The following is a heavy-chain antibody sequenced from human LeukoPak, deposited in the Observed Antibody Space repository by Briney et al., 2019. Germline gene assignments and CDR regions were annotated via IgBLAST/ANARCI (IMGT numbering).Heavy chain of an antibody. CDR1: GGSISSGDYY. CDR2: IYYSGST. CDR3: ARSYSSSWSFDY. V-gene: IGHV4-30-4*01. D-gene: IGHD6-13*01. J-gene: IGHJ4*02. Sequence: SETLSLTCTVSGGSISSGDYYWSWIRQPPGKGLEWIGYIYYSGSTYYNPSLKSRVTISVDTSKNQFSLKLSSVTAADTAVYYCARSYSSSWSFDYWGQGTLVTVSS.